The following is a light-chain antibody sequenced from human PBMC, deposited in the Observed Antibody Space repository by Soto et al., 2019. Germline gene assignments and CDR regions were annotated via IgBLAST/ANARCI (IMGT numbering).Light chain of an antibody. CDR1: QSVATSQ. V-gene: IGKV3-20*01. Sequence: EIVLTQSPGTLSLSPGERATLFCRASQSVATSQLAWYQQKPGQAPKLLFGASSRATGVPDRFIASGSGTDFTLTISRLEPEDFAVYYCQQFASSPRTFGRGTTVEIK. J-gene: IGKJ1*01. CDR3: QQFASSPRT. CDR2: GAS.